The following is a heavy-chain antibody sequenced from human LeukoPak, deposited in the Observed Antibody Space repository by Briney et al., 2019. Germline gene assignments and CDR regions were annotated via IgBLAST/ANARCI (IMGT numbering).Heavy chain of an antibody. J-gene: IGHJ4*02. CDR3: TKSHDPTAYSPTIDY. V-gene: IGHV1-2*02. CDR2: INPNSGGT. D-gene: IGHD5-24*01. Sequence: RASVKVSCKASGYTFISYGIRGVQQAPGQGLEWMGWINPNSGGTNYAQKFQGRVTMTRDTTISTAYMELSRLTSDAAAVYYATKSHDPTAYSPTIDYGGQGTLVTVSS. CDR1: GYTFISYG.